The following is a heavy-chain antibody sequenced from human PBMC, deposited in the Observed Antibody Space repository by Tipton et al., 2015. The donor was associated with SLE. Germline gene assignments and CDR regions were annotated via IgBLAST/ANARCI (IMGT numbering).Heavy chain of an antibody. CDR1: GLTFSNSA. V-gene: IGHV3-23*01. CDR2: ISTGGAST. D-gene: IGHD3-10*01. J-gene: IGHJ4*02. Sequence: GSLRLSCAASGLTFSNSAMSWVRQAPGKGLEWVSTISTGGASTHYADSVKGRFTISRDNAKDTLYLQMNSLRAEDTAVYYCARIHYYGSGSRDYWGQGTLVTVSS. CDR3: ARIHYYGSGSRDY.